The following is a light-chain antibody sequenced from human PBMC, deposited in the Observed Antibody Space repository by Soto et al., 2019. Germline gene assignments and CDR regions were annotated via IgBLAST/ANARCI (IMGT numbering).Light chain of an antibody. V-gene: IGLV1-44*01. CDR2: TDN. J-gene: IGLJ3*02. CDR3: AAWDDSLGAWV. Sequence: QSVLTQPPSASATPGQRVTISCSGSNSNIGRHTVNWYQQLPGTAPKLLIYTDNQRPSGVPDRFSDSKSGTSASLAISALQSEDEADYYCAAWDDSLGAWVFGGGTKVTVL. CDR1: NSNIGRHT.